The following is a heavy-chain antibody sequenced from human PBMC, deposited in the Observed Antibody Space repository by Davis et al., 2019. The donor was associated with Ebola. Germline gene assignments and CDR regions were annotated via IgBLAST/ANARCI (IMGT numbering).Heavy chain of an antibody. V-gene: IGHV3-23*01. CDR1: GFTFTTYA. CDR2: GTSADT. Sequence: GGSLRLSCAASGFTFTTYAMMWVRQAPGKGLEWVSTYGTSADTYYADSVKGRFTISRDNSKNTLYLQMNGLRVEDTAIYYCAKDNRNIWSEVWGQGTMVTVSS. D-gene: IGHD2/OR15-2a*01. J-gene: IGHJ3*01. CDR3: AKDNRNIWSEV.